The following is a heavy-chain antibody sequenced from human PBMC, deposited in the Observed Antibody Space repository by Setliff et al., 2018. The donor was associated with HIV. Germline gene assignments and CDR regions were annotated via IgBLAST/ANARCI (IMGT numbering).Heavy chain of an antibody. CDR2: IYYDGRT. CDR1: GDSINKRY. D-gene: IGHD3-22*01. V-gene: IGHV4-59*08. Sequence: SETLSLTCNVSGDSINKRYWAWVRQPPGKGLEWIGYIYYDGRTSTKSSLKDRVTLSIDTYNKQFSLKLTSVTAADTAVYHCARGDTYYHDSSGYVKSALDCFDIWGQGTMVTVS. CDR3: ARGDTYYHDSSGYVKSALDCFDI. J-gene: IGHJ3*02.